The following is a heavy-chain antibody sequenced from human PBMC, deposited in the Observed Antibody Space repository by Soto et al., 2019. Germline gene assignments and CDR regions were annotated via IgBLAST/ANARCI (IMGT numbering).Heavy chain of an antibody. CDR2: IYYSGST. D-gene: IGHD3-22*01. J-gene: IGHJ4*02. CDR1: GGSISSYY. V-gene: IGHV4-59*08. CDR3: ARHRYDSSGYYIKDFDY. Sequence: PSETLSLTCTVSGGSISSYYWSWIRQPPEKGLEWIGYIYYSGSTNYNPSLKSRVTISVDTSKNQFSLKLSSVTAADTAVYYCARHRYDSSGYYIKDFDYWGQGTLVTVSS.